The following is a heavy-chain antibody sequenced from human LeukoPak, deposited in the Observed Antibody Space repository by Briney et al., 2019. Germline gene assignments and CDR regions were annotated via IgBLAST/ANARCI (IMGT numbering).Heavy chain of an antibody. CDR1: GGSISSYY. CDR3: ARHCGGYYSAPEALDY. J-gene: IGHJ4*02. D-gene: IGHD3-22*01. V-gene: IGHV4-59*08. Sequence: PSETLSLTCTVSGGSISSYYWSWIRQPPGKGLEWIGYIYYSGSTNYNPSLKSRVTISVDTSKNQFSLRLSSVTAADTAVYYCARHCGGYYSAPEALDYWGQGTLVTVSS. CDR2: IYYSGST.